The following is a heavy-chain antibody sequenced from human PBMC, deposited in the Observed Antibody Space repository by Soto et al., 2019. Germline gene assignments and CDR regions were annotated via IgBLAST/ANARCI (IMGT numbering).Heavy chain of an antibody. Sequence: PSETLSLTCTVSGGSISSSSYYWGWLRQPPEKRQERIGSIYNSGSTYYNPSLKSRVTISVHTSKNHFSLKLSSVTAADTAVYYCARQRIAARYSKGTNWCHPWGQETLVTVSS. D-gene: IGHD6-6*01. J-gene: IGHJ5*02. V-gene: IGHV4-39*01. CDR2: IYNSGST. CDR1: GGSISSSSYY. CDR3: ARQRIAARYSKGTNWCHP.